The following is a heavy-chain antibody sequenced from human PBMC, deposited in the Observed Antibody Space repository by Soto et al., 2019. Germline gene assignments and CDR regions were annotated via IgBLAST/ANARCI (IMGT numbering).Heavy chain of an antibody. D-gene: IGHD6-19*01. V-gene: IGHV4-4*07. J-gene: IGHJ6*02. Sequence: SETLSLTCTVSCGSISSYYWSWIRQPAGKGLEWIGRIYTSGSTNYNPSLKSRVTMSVDTSKNQFSLKLSSVTAADTDVYYCARVGAVWMGGYGMDVWGQGTTVTVSS. CDR1: CGSISSYY. CDR3: ARVGAVWMGGYGMDV. CDR2: IYTSGST.